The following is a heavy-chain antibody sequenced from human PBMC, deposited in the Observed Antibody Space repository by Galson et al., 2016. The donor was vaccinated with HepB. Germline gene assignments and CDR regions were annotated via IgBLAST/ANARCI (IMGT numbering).Heavy chain of an antibody. V-gene: IGHV3-30*18. Sequence: SLRLSCAASGFTFSSYGMHWVRQAPVKGLEWVAFISYDGSHKTYADSVKVQFTISRDNSKKTLYLQMNSLRAEDTAVHYCAKDGRIYCSSASCHDHFHYWGQGTLVTVSS. CDR3: AKDGRIYCSSASCHDHFHY. CDR2: ISYDGSHK. J-gene: IGHJ4*02. CDR1: GFTFSSYG. D-gene: IGHD2-2*01.